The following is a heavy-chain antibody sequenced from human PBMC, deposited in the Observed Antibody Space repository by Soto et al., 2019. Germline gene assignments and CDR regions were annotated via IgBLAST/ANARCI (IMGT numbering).Heavy chain of an antibody. CDR2: IYYSGST. CDR3: AREGLTGTIGLYYYYGMDV. J-gene: IGHJ6*02. Sequence: SETLSLTCTVSGGSISSYYWSWIRQPPGKGLEWIGYIYYSGSTNYIPSLKSRVTISVDTSKNHFSLKLSSVTAADTAVFYCAREGLTGTIGLYYYYGMDVWGQGTTVTVSS. D-gene: IGHD1-7*01. CDR1: GGSISSYY. V-gene: IGHV4-59*01.